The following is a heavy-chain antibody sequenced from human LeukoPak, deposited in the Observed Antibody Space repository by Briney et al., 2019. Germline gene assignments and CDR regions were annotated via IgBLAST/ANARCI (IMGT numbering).Heavy chain of an antibody. J-gene: IGHJ3*02. D-gene: IGHD3-10*01. Sequence: GGSLRLSCAASGFTLSSYWMSWVRQAPGKGLEWVANIKEDGSEKYYVDSVKGRFTISRRNAKNSLYLHMNSLTAEDTAMYYCARDWVAGVPFDAFDIWGQGTMVSVSS. CDR2: IKEDGSEK. CDR1: GFTLSSYW. V-gene: IGHV3-7*03. CDR3: ARDWVAGVPFDAFDI.